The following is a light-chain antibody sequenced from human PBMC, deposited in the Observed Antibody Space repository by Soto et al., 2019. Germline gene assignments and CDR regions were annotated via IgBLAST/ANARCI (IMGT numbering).Light chain of an antibody. CDR3: SSYTTYRTYV. J-gene: IGLJ1*01. Sequence: QSALTQPASVSGSPGQSIAISCTGTGSDIGAYSYVSWYQQHPGKAPRLMIFDVSNRPSGVPNRFSGSKSGNTASLTTSGLQAEDEADYYCSSYTTYRTYVFGTGTKVTDL. CDR2: DVS. CDR1: GSDIGAYSY. V-gene: IGLV2-14*03.